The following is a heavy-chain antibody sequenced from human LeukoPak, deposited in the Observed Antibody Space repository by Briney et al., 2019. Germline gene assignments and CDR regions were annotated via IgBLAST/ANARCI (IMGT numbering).Heavy chain of an antibody. Sequence: PGGSLRRSCAASGFTFSSYSMNWVLQAPGKGLEWVSSITSSSSYIYYADSVKGRFTIHRDHAKNSLYLQMNSPGAEDTAVYYCARDFYGDYACDYWGQGTLVTVSS. D-gene: IGHD4-17*01. J-gene: IGHJ4*02. CDR2: ITSSSSYI. V-gene: IGHV3-21*01. CDR1: GFTFSSYS. CDR3: ARDFYGDYACDY.